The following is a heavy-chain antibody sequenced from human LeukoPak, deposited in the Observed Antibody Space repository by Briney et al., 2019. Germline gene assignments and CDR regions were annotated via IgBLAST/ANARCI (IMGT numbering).Heavy chain of an antibody. Sequence: SETLSLTCTVSGGSISSYSWSWMRQPAGKGLEWIGRIYPRESPNYNPSLKSRVIMSVDKSKNQFSLKLRSVTAPDTAVYYCAREWHHVFDYWGQGNLVTVSS. CDR1: GGSISSYS. J-gene: IGHJ4*02. D-gene: IGHD5-12*01. CDR3: AREWHHVFDY. CDR2: IYPRESP. V-gene: IGHV4-4*07.